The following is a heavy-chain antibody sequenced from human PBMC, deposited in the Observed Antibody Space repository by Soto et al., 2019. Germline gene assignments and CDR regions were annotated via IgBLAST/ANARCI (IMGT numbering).Heavy chain of an antibody. CDR1: GGSISSSSFH. J-gene: IGHJ5*02. D-gene: IGHD6-13*01. Sequence: QPQLQESGPGLVKPSETLSLTCTVSGGSISSSSFHWGWIRQPPGKGLEWIGSIYYSGSTYYSPSLTSRVTISVDTSKNHFSLKRSSVTAADTAVYYCARRERAAGTDWWFDPWGQGTLVTVSS. V-gene: IGHV4-39*01. CDR3: ARRERAAGTDWWFDP. CDR2: IYYSGST.